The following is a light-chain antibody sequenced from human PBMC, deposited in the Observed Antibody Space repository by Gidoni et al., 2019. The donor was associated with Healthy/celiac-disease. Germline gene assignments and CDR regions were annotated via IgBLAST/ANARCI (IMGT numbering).Light chain of an antibody. CDR2: GAS. Sequence: EIVMTQSPATLSVSPGDRATLSCRASQSVSSNLAWYQQKPGQAPRLLIYGASTRATGIPARFSGSGSGTEFTLTISSLQSEDFAVYYCQQYNNWPPMYTFXXXTKLEIK. J-gene: IGKJ2*01. V-gene: IGKV3-15*01. CDR1: QSVSSN. CDR3: QQYNNWPPMYT.